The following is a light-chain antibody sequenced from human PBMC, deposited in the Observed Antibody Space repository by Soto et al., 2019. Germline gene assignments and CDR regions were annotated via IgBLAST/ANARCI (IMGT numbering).Light chain of an antibody. CDR3: QQYGSSPGT. V-gene: IGKV3-20*01. Sequence: EIVLTQSPGTLSLSPGERATLSCRASQSVSSSYLAWYQQKPGQAPRLLIYGASIRATGIPDRFSGSVSGTDFTLTISRLEPEDFAVYYCQQYGSSPGTFGQGTKVEIK. J-gene: IGKJ1*01. CDR2: GAS. CDR1: QSVSSSY.